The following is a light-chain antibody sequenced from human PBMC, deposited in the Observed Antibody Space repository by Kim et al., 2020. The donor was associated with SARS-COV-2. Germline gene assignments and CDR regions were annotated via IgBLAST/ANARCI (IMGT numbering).Light chain of an antibody. J-gene: IGLJ1*01. V-gene: IGLV3-1*01. Sequence: VSPGQTVSITCSGDKLGDRYACWYQQKPGQSPVLVIYQDSKRPSGIPERFSGSNSGNTSTLTISGTQAMDEADYYCQAWDSSTYVFGTGTKVT. CDR3: QAWDSSTYV. CDR2: QDS. CDR1: KLGDRY.